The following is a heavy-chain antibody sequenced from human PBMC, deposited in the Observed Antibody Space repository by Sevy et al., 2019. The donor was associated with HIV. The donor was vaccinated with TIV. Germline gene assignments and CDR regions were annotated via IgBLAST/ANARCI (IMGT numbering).Heavy chain of an antibody. D-gene: IGHD5-12*01. J-gene: IGHJ4*02. Sequence: GGSLRLSCAASGFTFSSYAMHWVRQAPGKGLEWVAVISYDGSNKYYADSVKGRFTISRDNSKNTLYLQMNSLRAEDTAVYYCARDLVSRDLIVATTGFDYWGQGTLVTVSS. CDR3: ARDLVSRDLIVATTGFDY. CDR2: ISYDGSNK. CDR1: GFTFSSYA. V-gene: IGHV3-30-3*01.